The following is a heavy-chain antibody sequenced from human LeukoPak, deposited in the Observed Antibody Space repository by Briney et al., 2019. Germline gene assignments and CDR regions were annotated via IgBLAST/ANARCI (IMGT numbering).Heavy chain of an antibody. CDR1: GFTFSSYE. Sequence: GSLRLSCAASGFTFSSYEMNWVRQAPARGLEWVSYITSSGSLRNYADSVTGRFTISRDNAKNSLFLQMNSLRVEDTAVYCRARVHYDISADYYHVYHFYHWGQGNPVSVSS. V-gene: IGHV3-48*03. D-gene: IGHD3-9*01. CDR3: ARVHYDISADYYHVYHFYH. CDR2: ITSSGSLR. J-gene: IGHJ4*02.